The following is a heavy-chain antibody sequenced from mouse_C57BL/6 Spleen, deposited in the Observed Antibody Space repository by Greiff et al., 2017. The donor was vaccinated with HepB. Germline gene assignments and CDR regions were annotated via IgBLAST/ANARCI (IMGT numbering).Heavy chain of an antibody. J-gene: IGHJ3*01. V-gene: IGHV1-22*01. Sequence: EVQLQQSGPELVKPGASVKMSCKASGYTFTDYNMHWVKQSHGKSLEWIGNINPNNGGTSYNQKFKGKATLTVNKSSSTAYMELRSLTSEDSAVYYCARSYYDYDWFAYWGQGTLVTVSA. D-gene: IGHD2-4*01. CDR1: GYTFTDYN. CDR3: ARSYYDYDWFAY. CDR2: INPNNGGT.